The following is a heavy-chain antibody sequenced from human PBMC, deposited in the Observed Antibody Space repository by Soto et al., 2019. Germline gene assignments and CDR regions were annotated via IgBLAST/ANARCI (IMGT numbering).Heavy chain of an antibody. CDR3: AREPLDGMDV. V-gene: IGHV4-30-4*01. Sequence: HVQLHQSGPRLVKPSQTLSLECSVIGGSVNTGDNYWSWVRQSPGRGLEWIGDSYHTGNTFYNPALENRVTMSVDASKNQFSLTLTSVTAADTAVYFCAREPLDGMDVWGQGTNVTVSS. CDR2: SYHTGNT. J-gene: IGHJ6*02. CDR1: GGSVNTGDNY.